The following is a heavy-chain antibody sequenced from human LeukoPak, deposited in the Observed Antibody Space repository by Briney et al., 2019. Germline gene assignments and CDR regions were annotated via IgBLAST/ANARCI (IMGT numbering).Heavy chain of an antibody. CDR1: GYSFTNYW. J-gene: IGHJ3*02. CDR3: ARPRIAAAGYAFDI. CDR2: IYVGDSDT. D-gene: IGHD6-13*01. V-gene: IGHV5-51*01. Sequence: GESLKISCKDSGYSFTNYWIGWVRQMPGKNLEWMGIIYVGDSDTRYSPSFQGQVTISVDKSINTAYLQWSSLKASDTAMYYCARPRIAAAGYAFDIWGQGTMVPVSP.